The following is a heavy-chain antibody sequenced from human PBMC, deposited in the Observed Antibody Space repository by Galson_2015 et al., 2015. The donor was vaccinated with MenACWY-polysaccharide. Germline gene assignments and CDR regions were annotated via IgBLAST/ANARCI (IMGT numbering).Heavy chain of an antibody. Sequence: ISYRGVTTYNPSLKSRVTISLDTSKNQFFLKLSSVTTADTAVYYCTRSTSFSLDYWGQGALVTVSS. CDR2: ISYRGVT. J-gene: IGHJ4*02. CDR3: TRSTSFSLDY. D-gene: IGHD3-3*01. V-gene: IGHV4-59*01.